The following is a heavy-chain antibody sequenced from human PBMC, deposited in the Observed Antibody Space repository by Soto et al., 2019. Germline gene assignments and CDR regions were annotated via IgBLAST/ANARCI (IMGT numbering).Heavy chain of an antibody. V-gene: IGHV4-31*03. CDR1: GGSISRGGYY. CDR3: ARVQSSSRIAVWLERGDAFDI. D-gene: IGHD6-19*01. CDR2: IYYSGST. Sequence: PSETLSLTCTVSGGSISRGGYYWSWIRQHPGKGLEWIGYIYYSGSTYYNPSLKSRVTISVDTSKNQFSLKLSSVTAADTAVYYCARVQSSSRIAVWLERGDAFDIWGKGTMVTVSS. J-gene: IGHJ3*02.